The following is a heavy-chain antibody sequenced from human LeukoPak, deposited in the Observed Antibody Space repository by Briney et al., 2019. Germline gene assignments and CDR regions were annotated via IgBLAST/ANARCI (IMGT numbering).Heavy chain of an antibody. CDR2: SRSRAYGGTT. J-gene: IGHJ6*02. CDR3: SSDLYSRSWLPGNYFHGMDV. D-gene: IGHD2-2*01. V-gene: IGHV3-49*03. Sequence: GGSLRLSCTVSGIPLRDYSVCWMRQAPGRGLEWVGYSRSRAYGGTTEYAASVKGRFSISRDDSKNVAYLQMNSLTTEDTAVYYCSSDLYSRSWLPGNYFHGMDVWGQGTTVTVSS. CDR1: GIPLRDYS.